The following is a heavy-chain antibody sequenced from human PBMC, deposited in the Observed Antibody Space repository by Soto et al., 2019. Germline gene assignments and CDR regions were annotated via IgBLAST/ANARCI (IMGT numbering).Heavy chain of an antibody. V-gene: IGHV3-48*02. CDR2: ISSGSKTI. Sequence: GGSLRLSCAASGFTFSGYSVNWVRQAPGKGLEWVSYISSGSKTIYYAESVKGRFTVSRDNARNSQYLQMDSLRDEDTAVYYCAREDILGVRSFDYWGQGTLVTVSS. J-gene: IGHJ4*02. CDR1: GFTFSGYS. D-gene: IGHD3-9*01. CDR3: AREDILGVRSFDY.